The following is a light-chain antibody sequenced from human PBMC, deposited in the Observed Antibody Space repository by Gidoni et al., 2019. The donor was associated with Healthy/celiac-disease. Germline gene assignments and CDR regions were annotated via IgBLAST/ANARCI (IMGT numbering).Light chain of an antibody. CDR1: QAISNY. CDR3: QQYYNLPRT. V-gene: IGKV1-33*01. J-gene: IGKJ3*01. CDR2: DAS. Sequence: IQMTQSPSSLSASVGDRVTITCQASQAISNYLNWYQQKPGKAPKLLIYDASNLETGVPSRFSGSGSGTDFTFTISSLQPEDIATYYCQQYYNLPRTFGPGTKVDIK.